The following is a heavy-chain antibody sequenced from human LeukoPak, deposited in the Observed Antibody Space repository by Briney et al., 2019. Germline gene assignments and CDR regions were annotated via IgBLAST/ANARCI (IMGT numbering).Heavy chain of an antibody. D-gene: IGHD3-10*01. V-gene: IGHV3-23*01. J-gene: IGHJ6*04. CDR3: AKAIGYYYGSGSSYGMGV. CDR1: GFTFSSYA. CDR2: INASGGST. Sequence: GGSLRLSCAASGFTFSSYAMSWVRQPPGKGLEWVSAINASGGSTYYADSVKGRFTISRDNSKNSLYLQMHSLRAEDTAVYYCAKAIGYYYGSGSSYGMGVWGKGTTVTVS.